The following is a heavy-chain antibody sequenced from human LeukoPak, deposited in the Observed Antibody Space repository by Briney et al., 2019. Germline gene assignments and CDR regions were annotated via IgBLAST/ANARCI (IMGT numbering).Heavy chain of an antibody. Sequence: ASVKVSCKASGYTFTSYGISWVRQAPGQGPEWVGWISAYNGNTNYAQKVQGRVTMTTDTSTSTAYMELRSLRFDDTAVYYCARVNRGGTNVPYSSGWYYWGQGTLVTVSS. CDR1: GYTFTSYG. V-gene: IGHV1-18*01. CDR3: ARVNRGGTNVPYSSGWYY. CDR2: ISAYNGNT. J-gene: IGHJ4*02. D-gene: IGHD6-19*01.